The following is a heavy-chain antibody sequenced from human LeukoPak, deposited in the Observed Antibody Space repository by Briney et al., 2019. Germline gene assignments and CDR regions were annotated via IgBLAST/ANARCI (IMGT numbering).Heavy chain of an antibody. CDR3: VSAEYGSGTHSQIALLAV. J-gene: IGHJ4*02. CDR1: GFSFSSSS. D-gene: IGHD3-10*01. CDR2: ISSNSTYK. Sequence: GGSLRLSCAASGFSFSSSSINWVRQAPGRGLEWVSSISSNSTYKYYADSMKGRFTISRDNAKNSLYLQMNSLRVEDTAVYYCVSAEYGSGTHSQIALLAVWGQGTRVTVSS. V-gene: IGHV3-21*01.